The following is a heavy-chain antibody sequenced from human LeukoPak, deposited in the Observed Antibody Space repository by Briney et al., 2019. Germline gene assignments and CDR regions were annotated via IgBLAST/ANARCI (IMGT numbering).Heavy chain of an antibody. D-gene: IGHD2-15*01. CDR3: ARQEYCSGGSCYTWFDP. J-gene: IGHJ5*02. CDR2: IYPADSDI. CDR1: GYSFSSYW. Sequence: GESLKISCKGSGYSFSSYWIDWVRQMPGKGLEWMRIIYPADSDIRYSPFFQGQVTISADKSISTAYLQWSSLKASDTAMYYCARQEYCSGGSCYTWFDPWGQGTLVTVSS. V-gene: IGHV5-51*01.